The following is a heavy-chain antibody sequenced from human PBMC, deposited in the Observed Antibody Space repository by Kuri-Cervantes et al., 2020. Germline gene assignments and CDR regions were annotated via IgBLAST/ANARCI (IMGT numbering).Heavy chain of an antibody. CDR2: IYYSGST. Sequence: SETLSLTCTVSGGSISSSSYYWGWIRQPPGKGLEWIGSIYYSGSTYYNPSLKSRVTISVDTSKNQFSLKLSSVTAADTAVYYCARLRRDGYNFAYFDYWGQGTLVTVSS. V-gene: IGHV4-39*07. CDR1: GGSISSSSYY. CDR3: ARLRRDGYNFAYFDY. J-gene: IGHJ4*02. D-gene: IGHD5-24*01.